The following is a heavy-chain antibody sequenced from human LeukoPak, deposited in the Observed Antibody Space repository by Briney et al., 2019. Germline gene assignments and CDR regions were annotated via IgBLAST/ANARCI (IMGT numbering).Heavy chain of an antibody. D-gene: IGHD2-2*03. CDR1: GYTFNSYG. J-gene: IGHJ4*02. CDR2: IGVYNGDT. CDR3: ATGYCSSTHCRIYY. Sequence: ASVKVSCKASGYTFNSYGISWVRQAPGQGLEWMGWIGVYNGDTNYAQKLQGRVTMTTDTSTSTAYMELRSLRSDDTAVYYCATGYCSSTHCRIYYWGQGTLVSVSS. V-gene: IGHV1-18*01.